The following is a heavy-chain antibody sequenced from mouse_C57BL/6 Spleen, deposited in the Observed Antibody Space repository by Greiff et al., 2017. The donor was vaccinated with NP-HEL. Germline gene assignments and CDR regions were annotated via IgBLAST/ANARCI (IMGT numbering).Heavy chain of an antibody. J-gene: IGHJ3*01. D-gene: IGHD2-10*02. CDR1: GYAFTNYL. CDR2: INPGSGGT. V-gene: IGHV1-54*01. Sequence: VQLQQSGAELVRPGTSVTVSCKASGYAFTNYLIEWVKQRPGQGLEWIGVINPGSGGTNYNEKFKGKATLTADKSSSTAYMQLSSLTSEDSAVYFCARRYGNYPSLDYWGQGTLGTVSA. CDR3: ARRYGNYPSLDY.